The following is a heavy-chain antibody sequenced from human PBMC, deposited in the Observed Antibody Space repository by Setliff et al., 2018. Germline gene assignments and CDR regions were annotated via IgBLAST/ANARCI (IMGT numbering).Heavy chain of an antibody. J-gene: IGHJ4*02. CDR2: IYYSGST. Sequence: SETLSLTCAVYGGSFSTYYWIWIRQPPGKGLEWIGSIYYSGSTNYNPSLKSRVTISVDTSKNQFSLKLSSVTAADTAVYYCASSPTFGGVIVDYWGQGRLVTVSS. D-gene: IGHD3-16*02. V-gene: IGHV4-59*01. CDR3: ASSPTFGGVIVDY. CDR1: GGSFSTYY.